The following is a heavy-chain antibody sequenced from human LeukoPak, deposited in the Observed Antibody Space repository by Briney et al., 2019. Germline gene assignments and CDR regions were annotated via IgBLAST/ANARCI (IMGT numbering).Heavy chain of an antibody. V-gene: IGHV4-4*02. D-gene: IGHD1-26*01. Sequence: SGTLSLTCAVSGGSITTTNWWSWVRQPPGKGLEWIGEVHLSGATNYNPSLESRVSMSIDKSKNHLSLEVTSVTAADTAIYYCTRESGTFSPFGFWGQGTLLTVSS. J-gene: IGHJ4*02. CDR3: TRESGTFSPFGF. CDR1: GGSITTTNW. CDR2: VHLSGAT.